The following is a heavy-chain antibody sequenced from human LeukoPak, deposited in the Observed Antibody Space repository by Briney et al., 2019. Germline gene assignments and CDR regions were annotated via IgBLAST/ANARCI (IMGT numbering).Heavy chain of an antibody. Sequence: SVKATSNACGLNIDLPAIIWARRAPGQGLEWMGWISAYEGNTDYAQKFEDRVTMTTDTSTNTAYMDLRNLTSYHTAVYYCARTFCGSGIDGARGFDYWGRGTLVTVSS. CDR3: ARTFCGSGIDGARGFDY. J-gene: IGHJ2*01. D-gene: IGHD2/OR15-2a*01. V-gene: IGHV1-18*01. CDR2: ISAYEGNT. CDR1: GLNIDLPA.